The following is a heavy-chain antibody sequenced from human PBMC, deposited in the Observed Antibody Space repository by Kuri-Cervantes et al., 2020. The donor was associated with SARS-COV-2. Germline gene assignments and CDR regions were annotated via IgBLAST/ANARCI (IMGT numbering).Heavy chain of an antibody. V-gene: IGHV3-7*01. CDR1: GFTFSSYW. CDR3: ARRFHQYQLPHWNFDL. CDR2: IKQDGSEK. D-gene: IGHD2-2*01. Sequence: GGSLRLSCAASGFTFSSYWMSWVRQAPGKGLEWVANIKQDGSEKYYVDSVKGRFTISRDNAKNSLYLQMNSLRAEDTAVYYCARRFHQYQLPHWNFDLWGRGTLVTVSS. J-gene: IGHJ2*01.